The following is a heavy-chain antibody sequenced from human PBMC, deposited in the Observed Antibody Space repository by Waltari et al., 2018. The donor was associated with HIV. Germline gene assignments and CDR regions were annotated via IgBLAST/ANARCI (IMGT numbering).Heavy chain of an antibody. D-gene: IGHD3-22*01. CDR3: AKDHLDSTRFDP. J-gene: IGHJ5*02. V-gene: IGHV3-23*01. CDR2: ISGSGGST. CDR1: GFTDSSYA. Sequence: EVQLLESGGLLVQTEVSLRLYCAASGFTDSSYATSWGCQAAGKGLEWFSAISGSGGSTYYADSVKGRFTISRDNSKNTLYLQMNSLRAEDTAVYYCAKDHLDSTRFDPWGQGTLVTVSS.